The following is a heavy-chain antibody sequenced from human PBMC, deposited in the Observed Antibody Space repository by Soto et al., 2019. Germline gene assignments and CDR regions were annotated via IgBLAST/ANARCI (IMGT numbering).Heavy chain of an antibody. D-gene: IGHD6-19*01. CDR1: GASISSSYR. J-gene: IGHJ4*02. CDR2: THHSGST. CDR3: ASQGGWYVDY. Sequence: QVQLQESGPGLVKPSETLSLTCDVSGASISSSYRWSWVRQPPGKGLEWFGETHHSGSTKYKPSLKSRVTISVDKSKNQFSLKLSSVTAADTAVYYCASQGGWYVDYWGQGTLVTVSS. V-gene: IGHV4-4*02.